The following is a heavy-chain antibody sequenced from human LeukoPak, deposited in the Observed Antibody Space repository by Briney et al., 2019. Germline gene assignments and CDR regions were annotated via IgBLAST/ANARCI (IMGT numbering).Heavy chain of an antibody. CDR3: ARLAYDQPHGWFDP. V-gene: IGHV1-2*02. CDR1: GYTFTGYY. D-gene: IGHD3-22*01. J-gene: IGHJ5*02. Sequence: ASAKVSCKASGYTFTGYYMHWVRQAPGQGLEWMGWINPNSGGTNYAQKFQGRVTMTRDTSISTAYMELSRLRSDDTAVYYCARLAYDQPHGWFDPWGQGTLVTVSS. CDR2: INPNSGGT.